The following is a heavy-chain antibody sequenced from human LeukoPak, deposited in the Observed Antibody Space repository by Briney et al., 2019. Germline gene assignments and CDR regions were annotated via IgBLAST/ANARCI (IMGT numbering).Heavy chain of an antibody. CDR1: GFEFEDYG. CDR3: AKVVLVGAIFGPGY. J-gene: IGHJ4*02. D-gene: IGHD1-26*01. V-gene: IGHV3-20*04. Sequence: AGGSLRLSCAASGFEFEDYGMTWVRQAPGKGLEWVSGINWNGGRTGYADSVKGRFTISRDNSKNTLYLQMNSLRAEDTAVYYCAKVVLVGAIFGPGYWGQGTLVTVSS. CDR2: INWNGGRT.